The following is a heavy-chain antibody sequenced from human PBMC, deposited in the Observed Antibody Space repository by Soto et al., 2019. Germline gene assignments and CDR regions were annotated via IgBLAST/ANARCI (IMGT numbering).Heavy chain of an antibody. Sequence: QVQLVQSGAEVKKPGASVKVSCKASGYTFTSYYMHWVRQAPGQGLEWMGIINPSGGSTSYAQKSQGRVTMTRDTSTSTVYMELSSLRSEDTAVYYCAREALVRGVTTEYYYYMDVWGKGTTVTVSS. D-gene: IGHD4-17*01. CDR2: INPSGGST. CDR1: GYTFTSYY. CDR3: AREALVRGVTTEYYYYMDV. J-gene: IGHJ6*03. V-gene: IGHV1-46*03.